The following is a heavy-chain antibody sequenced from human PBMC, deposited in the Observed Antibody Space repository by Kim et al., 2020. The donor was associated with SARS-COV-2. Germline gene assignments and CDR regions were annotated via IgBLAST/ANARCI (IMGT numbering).Heavy chain of an antibody. D-gene: IGHD5-18*01. CDR1: GFTFSSYA. Sequence: GGSLRLSCAASGFTFSSYAMHWVRQAPGKGLEWVAVISNDGSNKHYADSVKGRFIISRDNSKNSLYMQVNSLRAEDTAVYYCAKGKQLWLQGEIDYWGQGTPVTVSA. V-gene: IGHV3-30*18. J-gene: IGHJ4*02. CDR3: AKGKQLWLQGEIDY. CDR2: ISNDGSNK.